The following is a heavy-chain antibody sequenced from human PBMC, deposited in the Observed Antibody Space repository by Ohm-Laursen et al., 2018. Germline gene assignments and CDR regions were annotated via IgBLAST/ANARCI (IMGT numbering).Heavy chain of an antibody. CDR1: GGSISSSSYC. Sequence: GTLSLTCSVSGGSISSSSYCWGWIRQPPGKGLEWIGNIYYSGSTYYNPSLRSRLTVSVDTSKNQFSLKLSSVTAADTAVYYCARALVIGSWYYYGMDVWGQGTTVTVSS. D-gene: IGHD3-10*01. J-gene: IGHJ6*02. V-gene: IGHV4-39*01. CDR2: IYYSGST. CDR3: ARALVIGSWYYYGMDV.